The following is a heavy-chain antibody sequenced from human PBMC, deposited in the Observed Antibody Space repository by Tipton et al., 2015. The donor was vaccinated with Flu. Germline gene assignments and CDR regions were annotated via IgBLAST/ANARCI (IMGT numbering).Heavy chain of an antibody. CDR2: FYYSGSP. V-gene: IGHV4-59*01. J-gene: IGHJ3*02. CDR1: SVSININS. CDR3: ARDRGRRDAFDI. Sequence: TLSLTCTVSSVSININSWSWIRQPPGKGLEWIGYFYYSGSPKYNPSLESRVTISADTSKNQFSLKLNSVTAADTAVYFCARDRGRRDAFDIWGLGTMVTVSS. D-gene: IGHD3-10*01.